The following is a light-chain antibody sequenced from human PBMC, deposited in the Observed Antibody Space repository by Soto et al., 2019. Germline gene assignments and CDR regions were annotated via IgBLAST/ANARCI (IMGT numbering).Light chain of an antibody. CDR1: QSVSSK. CDR2: GGS. V-gene: IGKV3-15*01. Sequence: EMVMAQSPATLSVSPGEKATLSCRASQSVSSKLAWYQQKPGQSPTLLIYGGSTRAAGIPDRFSGNGSGTEFTLTISSLQSEDFAVYYCQQYGNWPPVTFGGGTKVEIK. J-gene: IGKJ4*01. CDR3: QQYGNWPPVT.